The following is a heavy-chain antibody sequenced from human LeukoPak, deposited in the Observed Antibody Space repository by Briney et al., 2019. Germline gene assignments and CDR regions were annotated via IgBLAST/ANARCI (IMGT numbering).Heavy chain of an antibody. CDR3: TTMNYYDSSGYYALAPYFDY. V-gene: IGHV3-15*01. Sequence: GGSLRLSCAASGFTFSSYAMSWVRQAPGKGLEWVGRIKSKTDGGTTDYAAPVKGRFTISRDDSKNTLYLQMNSLKTEDTAVYYCTTMNYYDSSGYYALAPYFDYWGQGTLVTVSS. CDR1: GFTFSSYA. J-gene: IGHJ4*02. D-gene: IGHD3-22*01. CDR2: IKSKTDGGTT.